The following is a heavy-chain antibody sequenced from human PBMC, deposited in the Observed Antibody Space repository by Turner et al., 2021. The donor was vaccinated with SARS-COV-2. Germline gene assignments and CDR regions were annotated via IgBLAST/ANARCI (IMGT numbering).Heavy chain of an antibody. CDR2: IYYSGST. V-gene: IGHV4-39*01. Sequence: LQLQESGPVLVKPSETLSPTCPISGGPTSSSSYYWGWIRQPPGKGLEWIGSIYYSGSTYYNPSLKSRVTISVDTSKNQFSLKLSSVTAADTAVYYCARLPVGYYGSGSYYHYGMDVWGQGTTVTVSS. CDR3: ARLPVGYYGSGSYYHYGMDV. CDR1: GGPTSSSSYY. J-gene: IGHJ6*02. D-gene: IGHD3-10*01.